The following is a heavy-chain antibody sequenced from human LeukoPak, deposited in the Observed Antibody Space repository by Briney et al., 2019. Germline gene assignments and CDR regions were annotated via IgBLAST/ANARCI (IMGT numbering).Heavy chain of an antibody. J-gene: IGHJ4*02. CDR2: IYSGGST. V-gene: IGHV3-66*01. D-gene: IGHD5-18*01. Sequence: PGGSLRLSCAASGFIFSNHAMSWVRQAPGKGLEWVSVIYSGGSTYYADSVKGKFTISRDNSKNTLYLQMNSLRAEDTAVYYCASSGYSYGPFDYWGQGTLVTVSS. CDR3: ASSGYSYGPFDY. CDR1: GFIFSNHA.